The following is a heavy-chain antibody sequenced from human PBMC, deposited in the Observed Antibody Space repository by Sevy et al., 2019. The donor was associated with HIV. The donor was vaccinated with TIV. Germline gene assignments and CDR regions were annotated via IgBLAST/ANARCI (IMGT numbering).Heavy chain of an antibody. D-gene: IGHD3-22*01. CDR1: GGSFNNYD. CDR2: VTHSGST. J-gene: IGHJ4*02. CDR3: ARWRGTRVTMMVVVTTGYFDY. Sequence: SETLSLTCGIYGGSFNNYDWSWIRQPPGKGLEWIGEVTHSGSTNYNPSLKSRLTMSLDTSKNQSSLKLTSVTAADTAVYYCARWRGTRVTMMVVVTTGYFDYWGQGTLVTVSS. V-gene: IGHV4-34*01.